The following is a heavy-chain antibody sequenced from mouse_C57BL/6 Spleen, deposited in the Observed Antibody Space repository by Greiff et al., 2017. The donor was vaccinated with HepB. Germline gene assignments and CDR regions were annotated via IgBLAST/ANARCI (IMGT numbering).Heavy chain of an antibody. CDR2: ISSGSSTI. CDR1: GFTFSDYG. Sequence: EVKLVESGGGLVKPGGSLKLSCAASGFTFSDYGMHWVRQAPEKGLEWVAYISSGSSTIYYADTVKGRFTISRDNAKNTLFLQMTSLRSEDTAMYYCARDSSGYKFAYWGQGTLVTVSA. J-gene: IGHJ3*01. CDR3: ARDSSGYKFAY. V-gene: IGHV5-17*01. D-gene: IGHD3-2*02.